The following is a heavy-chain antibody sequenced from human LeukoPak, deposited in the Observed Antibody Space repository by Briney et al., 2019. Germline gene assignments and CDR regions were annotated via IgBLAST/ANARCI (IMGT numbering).Heavy chain of an antibody. CDR2: IRSKANSYAT. CDR1: GFTFSGSA. V-gene: IGHV3-73*01. J-gene: IGHJ4*02. CDR3: TRGPSAGTRDY. Sequence: GGSLRLSCAASGFTFSGSAMHWVRQASGKGLEWVGRIRSKANSYATAYAASVEGRFTIPRDDSKNTAYLQMNSLKTEDTAVYYCTRGPSAGTRDYWGQGTLVTVSS.